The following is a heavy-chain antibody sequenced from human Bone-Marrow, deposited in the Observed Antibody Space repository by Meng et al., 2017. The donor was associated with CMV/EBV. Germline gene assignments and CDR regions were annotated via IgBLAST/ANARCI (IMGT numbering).Heavy chain of an antibody. CDR1: GFTFNYYS. Sequence: GESPKTSLASAGFTFNYYSMHWVRQAPGEGLEWVSLISWDGGSTSYADYVKGRFTISRENSKNTLFLQMNSLRAGDTDVYYCAKDTRTGGVAVRPTGYGMDVWGQGTTVTVSS. D-gene: IGHD6-6*01. CDR2: ISWDGGST. V-gene: IGHV3-43*01. CDR3: AKDTRTGGVAVRPTGYGMDV. J-gene: IGHJ6*02.